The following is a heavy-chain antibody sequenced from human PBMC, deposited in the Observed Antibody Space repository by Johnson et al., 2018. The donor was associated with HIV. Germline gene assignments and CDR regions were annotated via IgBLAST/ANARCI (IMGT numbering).Heavy chain of an antibody. CDR1: GFTFSNYA. D-gene: IGHD2-21*01. CDR3: AILGWGAFDI. CDR2: ITYDGTNK. V-gene: IGHV3-30*03. Sequence: QVQLVESGGGVVQPGRSLRLSCTASGFTFSNYAIHWVRQAPGKGLEWVAGITYDGTNKYYADSVKGRFTVSRDNSKNTLYLQMDSLRAEDTAVYYCAILGWGAFDIWGQGTMVTVSS. J-gene: IGHJ3*02.